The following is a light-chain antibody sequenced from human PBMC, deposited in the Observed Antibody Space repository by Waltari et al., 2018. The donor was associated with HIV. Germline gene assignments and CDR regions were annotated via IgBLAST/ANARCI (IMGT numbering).Light chain of an antibody. Sequence: NFMLTQSHSVSESPGKTVTISCAGNSGSIASNFVQWYQQRPGSAPRNVIYEDNRRPSWVPDRFSGSIDTSSNSASLTISGLKTEDEADYYCQSLYGSNPVFGGGTKLTVL. CDR3: QSLYGSNPV. CDR1: SGSIASNF. J-gene: IGLJ3*02. V-gene: IGLV6-57*02. CDR2: EDN.